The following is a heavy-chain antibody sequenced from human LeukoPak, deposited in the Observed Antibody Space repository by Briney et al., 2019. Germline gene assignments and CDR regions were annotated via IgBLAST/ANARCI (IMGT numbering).Heavy chain of an antibody. Sequence: GGSLRLSCAASGFTFSSYSMNWVRQAPGKGLEWVSAISGSGGSTYYADSVKGRFTISRDNSKNTLYLQMNSLRAEDTAVYYCAKGSVLYYFDPWGQGTLVTVSS. V-gene: IGHV3-23*01. CDR3: AKGSVLYYFDP. D-gene: IGHD2-8*01. J-gene: IGHJ5*02. CDR1: GFTFSSYS. CDR2: ISGSGGST.